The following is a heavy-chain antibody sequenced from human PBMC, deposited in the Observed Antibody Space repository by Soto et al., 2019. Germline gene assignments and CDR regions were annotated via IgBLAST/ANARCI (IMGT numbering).Heavy chain of an antibody. D-gene: IGHD2-15*01. CDR1: GFTFSSYG. CDR2: ISYDGSNK. J-gene: IGHJ4*02. CDR3: AKDFYDSGFGPYCSVGSCYSLGPPYY. V-gene: IGHV3-30*18. Sequence: QVQLVESGGGVVQPGRSLRLSCAASGFTFSSYGMHWVRQAPGKGLEWVAVISYDGSNKYYADSVKGRFTISRDNSKNTLYLQMNSLRAEDTAVYYFAKDFYDSGFGPYCSVGSCYSLGPPYYWGQGTLVTVSS.